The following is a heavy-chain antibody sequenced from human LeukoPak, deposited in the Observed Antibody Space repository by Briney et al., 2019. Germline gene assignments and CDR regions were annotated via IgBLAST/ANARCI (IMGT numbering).Heavy chain of an antibody. CDR1: GFTFSSYS. CDR3: ARDLARYFDL. Sequence: GGSLRLSCAASGFTFSSYSVNWVRQAPGKGLEWVSYISGNSRAIYYADSVKGRYTISRDNAKNSLYLQMSSLGDEDTAVYYCARDLARYFDLWGRGTQVTVSS. V-gene: IGHV3-48*02. CDR2: ISGNSRAI. J-gene: IGHJ2*01.